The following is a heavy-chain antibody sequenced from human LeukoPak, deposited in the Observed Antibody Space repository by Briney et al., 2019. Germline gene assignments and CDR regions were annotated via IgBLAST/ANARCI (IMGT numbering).Heavy chain of an antibody. CDR2: IYYSGST. CDR1: GGSLSNYY. V-gene: IGHV4-59*01. D-gene: IGHD3-9*01. CDR3: ARMPDILTGLDS. J-gene: IGHJ4*02. Sequence: SETLSLTCAVSGGSLSNYYWNWIRQPPGKGLEWIAYIYYSGSTNYNPSLKSRVTISLDTSKNQFSLKLSSVTTADTAVYYCARMPDILTGLDSWGQGTLVTVSS.